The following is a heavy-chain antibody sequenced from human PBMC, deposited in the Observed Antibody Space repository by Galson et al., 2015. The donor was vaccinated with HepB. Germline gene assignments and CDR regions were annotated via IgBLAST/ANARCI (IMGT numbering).Heavy chain of an antibody. V-gene: IGHV3-7*03. D-gene: IGHD2-21*02. CDR3: ARDSGAYCGGDCYSYYYYYYGLDV. J-gene: IGHJ6*02. Sequence: SLRLSCAASGFSFSNAWMSWVRQAPGKGLEWVANIKQDGSEKYYVDSVKGRFTISRDNAKNSLYLQMNSLRAEDTAVYYCARDSGAYCGGDCYSYYYYYYGLDVWGQGTTVTVSS. CDR2: IKQDGSEK. CDR1: GFSFSNAW.